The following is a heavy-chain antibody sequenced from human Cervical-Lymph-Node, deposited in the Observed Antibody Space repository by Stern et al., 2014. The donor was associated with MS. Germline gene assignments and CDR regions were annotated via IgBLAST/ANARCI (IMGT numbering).Heavy chain of an antibody. CDR2: GTQSGRT. CDR1: GGSFSDYH. V-gene: IGHV4-34*01. CDR3: ARGKSKLDY. J-gene: IGHJ4*02. Sequence: QVQLQQWGAGQLEPSETLSLTCAVYGGSFSDYHWTWIRQSPGKGLEWIGDGTQSGRTNYNTSLKSRVTISVDSSKKQISLTLISMTAADTAVYYCARGKSKLDYWGQGTLVTISS.